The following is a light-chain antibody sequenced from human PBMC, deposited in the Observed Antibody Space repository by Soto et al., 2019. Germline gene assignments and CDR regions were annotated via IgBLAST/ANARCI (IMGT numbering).Light chain of an antibody. J-gene: IGKJ3*01. CDR2: KVS. V-gene: IGKV2-30*01. CDR3: LQYTPWPFA. CDR1: HSLVYSDGNIY. Sequence: DVVLTQSQLSLPVTLGQPASISCRSSHSLVYSDGNIYLNWFQQRPGQSPRRLIYKVSNRDSGVSERLSGSWSGTDFTLKISRVEDEDVGSYYYCLQYTPWPFAFGPGTKVDVK.